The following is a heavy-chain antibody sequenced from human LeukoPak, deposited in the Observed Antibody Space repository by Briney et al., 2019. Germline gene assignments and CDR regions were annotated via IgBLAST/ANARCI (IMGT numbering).Heavy chain of an antibody. J-gene: IGHJ6*03. CDR1: GFTVSSNY. CDR2: IYSGGST. CDR3: ARDFCSGGSCYSFYYYYYMDV. D-gene: IGHD2-15*01. Sequence: HPGGSLRLSCAASGFTVSSNYMSWVRQAPGKGLEWVSVIYSGGSTYYADSVKGRFTISRDNAKNSLYLQMNSLRAEDTAVYYCARDFCSGGSCYSFYYYYYMDVWGKGTTVTISS. V-gene: IGHV3-53*01.